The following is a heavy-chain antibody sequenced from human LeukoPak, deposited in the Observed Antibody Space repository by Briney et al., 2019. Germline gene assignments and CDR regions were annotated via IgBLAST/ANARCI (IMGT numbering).Heavy chain of an antibody. CDR3: ARDTDSSGYYEGVDY. D-gene: IGHD3-22*01. Sequence: GGSLRLSCVASGFTFSNNWMGWVRQTPGKGLEWVANIKQDGSEKNYVPSVKGRFTISRDNAKNSLSLQMDSLRAEDTAVYYCARDTDSSGYYEGVDYWGQGTLVTVSS. V-gene: IGHV3-7*01. CDR1: GFTFSNNW. J-gene: IGHJ4*02. CDR2: IKQDGSEK.